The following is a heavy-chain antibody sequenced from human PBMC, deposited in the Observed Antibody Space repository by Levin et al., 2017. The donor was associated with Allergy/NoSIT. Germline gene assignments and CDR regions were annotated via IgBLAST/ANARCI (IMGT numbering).Heavy chain of an antibody. Sequence: GGSLRLSCAASGFTFSSYGMHWVRQAPGKGLEWVAAIGTTKYYVDSVKGRFTISRDNSDNMMYLQMDSLRVDDTAVYYCARYNGAYGLDYWGQGTPVTVSS. CDR1: GFTFSSYG. D-gene: IGHD2-8*01. J-gene: IGHJ4*02. CDR2: IGTTK. V-gene: IGHV3-33*01. CDR3: ARYNGAYGLDY.